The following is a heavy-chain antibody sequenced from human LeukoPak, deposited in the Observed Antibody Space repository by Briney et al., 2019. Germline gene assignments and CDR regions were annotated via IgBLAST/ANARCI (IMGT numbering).Heavy chain of an antibody. CDR3: ARRMDDFWSGAFDY. CDR2: ISSSGSTI. J-gene: IGHJ4*02. V-gene: IGHV3-48*03. D-gene: IGHD3-3*01. Sequence: GGSLRLSCAASGFTFSSYEMNWVRQAPGKGLEWVSYISSSGSTIYYADSVKGRFTISRDNAKNSLYLQMNSLRAEDTAVYYCARRMDDFWSGAFDYWGQGTLVTVSS. CDR1: GFTFSSYE.